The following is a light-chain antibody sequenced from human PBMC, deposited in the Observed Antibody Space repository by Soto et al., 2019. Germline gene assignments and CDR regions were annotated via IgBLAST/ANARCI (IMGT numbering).Light chain of an antibody. Sequence: QSALTQPASVSVSLGQSITISCTGTSSDVGAYNYVSWYQQHPDKAPKLLIFEVTNRPSGVSGRFSGSKSGITASLSISGLQPEDEADYYCTSYSSSSPVLFGGGTQLTVL. J-gene: IGLJ2*01. CDR3: TSYSSSSPVL. V-gene: IGLV2-14*01. CDR2: EVT. CDR1: SSDVGAYNY.